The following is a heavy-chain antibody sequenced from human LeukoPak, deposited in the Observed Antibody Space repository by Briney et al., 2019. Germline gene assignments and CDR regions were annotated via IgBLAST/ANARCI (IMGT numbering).Heavy chain of an antibody. Sequence: GGSLRLSCAASGFTVSSNYMSWVRQAPGKGLEWVSVIYSGGSTYYADSVKGRFTISRDNSKNTLYLQMNSLRAEDTAVYYCARPRDYCSGGSCYRYYYGMDVWGQGTTVTVSS. D-gene: IGHD2-15*01. CDR1: GFTVSSNY. V-gene: IGHV3-66*04. CDR2: IYSGGST. J-gene: IGHJ6*02. CDR3: ARPRDYCSGGSCYRYYYGMDV.